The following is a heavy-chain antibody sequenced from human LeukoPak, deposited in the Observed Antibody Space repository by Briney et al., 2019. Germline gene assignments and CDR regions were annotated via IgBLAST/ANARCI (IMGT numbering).Heavy chain of an antibody. CDR1: GFTFSSYA. CDR3: ARSYGGDFGGFDY. CDR2: ISGSGGST. V-gene: IGHV3-23*01. J-gene: IGHJ4*02. D-gene: IGHD4-23*01. Sequence: GGSLRLSCAASGFTFSSYAMSWVRQAPGKGLEWVSAISGSGGSTYYADSVKGRFTISRDNSKNTLYLQMNSLRAEDTAVYYCARSYGGDFGGFDYWGQGTLVTVSS.